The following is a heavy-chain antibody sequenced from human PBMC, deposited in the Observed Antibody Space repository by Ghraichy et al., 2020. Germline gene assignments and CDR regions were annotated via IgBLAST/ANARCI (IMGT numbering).Heavy chain of an antibody. D-gene: IGHD6-13*01. J-gene: IGHJ4*02. V-gene: IGHV1-8*01. CDR2: MNPNSGNT. CDR3: ARDAGSSWPDYFDY. CDR1: GYTFTSYD. Sequence: ASVKVSCKASGYTFTSYDINWVRQATGQGLEWMGWMNPNSGNTGYAQKFQGRVTMTRNTSISTAYMELSSLRSEDTAVYYCARDAGSSWPDYFDYWGQGTLVTVSS.